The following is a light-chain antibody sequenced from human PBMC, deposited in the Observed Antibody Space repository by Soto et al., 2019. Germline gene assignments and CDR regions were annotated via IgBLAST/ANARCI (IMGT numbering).Light chain of an antibody. J-gene: IGKJ5*01. CDR3: QQRTDWPMT. V-gene: IGKV3-11*01. CDR1: QSVSSY. CDR2: GAS. Sequence: EIVLTQSPATLSLSPGERATLSCRASQSVSSYLAWYQQRPGQAPRLLIYGASNRATGIPARFSGSGSGTDFTLTISSLEAEDFAVYYCQQRTDWPMTFGGGTRLEIK.